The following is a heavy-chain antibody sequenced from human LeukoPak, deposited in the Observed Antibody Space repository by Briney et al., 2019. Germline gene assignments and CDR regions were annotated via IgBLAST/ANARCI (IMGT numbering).Heavy chain of an antibody. CDR1: GFTFSSYS. D-gene: IGHD3-10*01. J-gene: IGHJ5*02. CDR3: ARDPYGSGAPAGS. Sequence: GGSLRLSCAASGFTFSSYSMNWVRQAPGKGLEWVPSIGSSSSYIYYADSVKGRFTISRDNAKNSLYLQMNSLRAEDTAVYYCARDPYGSGAPAGSWGQGTLVTVSS. V-gene: IGHV3-21*01. CDR2: IGSSSSYI.